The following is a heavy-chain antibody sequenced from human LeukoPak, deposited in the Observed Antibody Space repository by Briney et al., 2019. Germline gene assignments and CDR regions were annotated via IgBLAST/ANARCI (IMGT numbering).Heavy chain of an antibody. D-gene: IGHD3-22*01. Sequence: PSETLSLTCAVSGGSFSGYYWSWIRQPPGKGLEWIGEINHSGSTNYNPSLKSRVTISVDTSKNQFSLKLSSVTAADTAVYYCARGPSGDSSGYYPPYFDYWGQGTLVTVSS. CDR2: INHSGST. CDR1: GGSFSGYY. CDR3: ARGPSGDSSGYYPPYFDY. V-gene: IGHV4-34*01. J-gene: IGHJ4*02.